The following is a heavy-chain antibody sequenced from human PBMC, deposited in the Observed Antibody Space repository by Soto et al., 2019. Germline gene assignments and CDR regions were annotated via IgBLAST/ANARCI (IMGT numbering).Heavy chain of an antibody. J-gene: IGHJ6*02. Sequence: QVQLVQSGAEVKKPGSSVKVSCKASGGTFSSYAISWVRQAPGQGLEWMGGIIPVFGTANYAQKFQGRVTITADESTSTAYMELSSLRSEDTAVYYCARGQVGSGSYYYYGMDVWGQGTTVTVSS. V-gene: IGHV1-69*01. D-gene: IGHD6-19*01. CDR2: IIPVFGTA. CDR1: GGTFSSYA. CDR3: ARGQVGSGSYYYYGMDV.